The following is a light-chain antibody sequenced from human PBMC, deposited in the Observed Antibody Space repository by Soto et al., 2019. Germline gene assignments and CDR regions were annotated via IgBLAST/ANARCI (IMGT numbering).Light chain of an antibody. J-gene: IGKJ1*01. CDR1: QSVYSY. V-gene: IGKV3-11*01. CDR3: QQRSNWPPTWT. Sequence: EIVLTQSPATLSLSPGERATHSCRASQSVYSYLAWYQQKPGQAPRLLIYDASKRATGIPARFSGSGSGTDFTLTISSLEPEDFAVYYCQQRSNWPPTWTFGQGTKVEIK. CDR2: DAS.